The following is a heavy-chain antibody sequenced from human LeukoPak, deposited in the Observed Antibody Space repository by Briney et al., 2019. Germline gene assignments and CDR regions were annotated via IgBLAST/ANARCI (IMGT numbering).Heavy chain of an antibody. CDR2: IYYSGST. CDR1: GGSISSGGYY. V-gene: IGHV4-31*03. D-gene: IGHD4-17*01. Sequence: SETLSLTCTVSGGSISSGGYYWSWIRQPPGKGLEWIGYIYYSGSTYYNPALKSRVTISVDTSKNQFSLKLSSVTAADTAVYYCAREPTTVTTEDFDYWGQGTLVTVSS. CDR3: AREPTTVTTEDFDY. J-gene: IGHJ4*02.